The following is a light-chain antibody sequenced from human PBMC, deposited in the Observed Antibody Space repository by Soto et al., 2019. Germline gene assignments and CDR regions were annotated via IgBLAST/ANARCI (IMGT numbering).Light chain of an antibody. J-gene: IGLJ2*01. CDR1: SSNIGSDY. CDR2: ENN. CDR3: AAWDTSLTGGV. Sequence: QSVLTQPPSVSAAPGQMVTISCSGSSSNIGSDYVSWYQQLPGAAPRLLIYENNKRPSGIPDRFSGSKSGTSATLGITGLQTGDEADYYCAAWDTSLTGGVFGGGTKLTVL. V-gene: IGLV1-51*02.